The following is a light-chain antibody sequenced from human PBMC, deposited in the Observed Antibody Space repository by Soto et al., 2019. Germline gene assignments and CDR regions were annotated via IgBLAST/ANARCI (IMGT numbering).Light chain of an antibody. V-gene: IGLV2-14*03. CDR2: DVT. CDR1: SSDVGGYNY. J-gene: IGLJ1*01. Sequence: QSALTQPASVSGSPGQSITISCTGTSSDVGGYNYVSWYQHHQGKAPKLIIYDVTNRPSEASNPFSGSKSGNTASLTISGLQPEDEADYYCSSYTTSNTRQIVFGTGTKLTVL. CDR3: SSYTTSNTRQIV.